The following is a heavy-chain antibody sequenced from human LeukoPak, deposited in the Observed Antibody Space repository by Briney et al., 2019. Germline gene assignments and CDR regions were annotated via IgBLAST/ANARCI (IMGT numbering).Heavy chain of an antibody. J-gene: IGHJ4*02. CDR2: INQDGSEK. V-gene: IGHV3-7*04. Sequence: GGSLRLSCAASGFTFSNYWMSWVRQAPGKGLEWVANINQDGSEKYYVDSVKGRFTISRDNAKNSVNLQMNSLRAEDTALYYCARDGIDYWGQGTLVTVSS. D-gene: IGHD1-26*01. CDR1: GFTFSNYW. CDR3: ARDGIDY.